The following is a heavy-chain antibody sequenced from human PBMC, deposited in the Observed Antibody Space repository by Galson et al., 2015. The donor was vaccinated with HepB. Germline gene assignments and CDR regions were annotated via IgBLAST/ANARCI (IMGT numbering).Heavy chain of an antibody. J-gene: IGHJ6*02. D-gene: IGHD2-15*01. CDR2: ISAYNGNT. Sequence: QSGAEVKKPGASVKVSCKASGYTFTSYGISWVRQAPGQGLEWMGWISAYNGNTNYAQKLQGRVTMTTDTSTSTAYMELRSLRSDDTAVYYCARERIGTYYYYYGMDVWGQGTTVTVSS. V-gene: IGHV1-18*04. CDR3: ARERIGTYYYYYGMDV. CDR1: GYTFTSYG.